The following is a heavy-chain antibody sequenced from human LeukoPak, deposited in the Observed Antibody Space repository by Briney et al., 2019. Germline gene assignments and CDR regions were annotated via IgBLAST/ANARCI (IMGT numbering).Heavy chain of an antibody. D-gene: IGHD3-10*01. V-gene: IGHV3-23*01. CDR1: GFTFSSYA. CDR2: ISGSGGST. J-gene: IGHJ4*02. CDR3: AKAKYYFGGNYFDY. Sequence: QPGGSLRLSCAASGFTFSSYAMSWVRQAPGKGLERVSAISGSGGSTYYADSVKGRFTISRDNSKNTLYPQMNSLRAEDTAVYCCAKAKYYFGGNYFDYWGQGTLVTVSS.